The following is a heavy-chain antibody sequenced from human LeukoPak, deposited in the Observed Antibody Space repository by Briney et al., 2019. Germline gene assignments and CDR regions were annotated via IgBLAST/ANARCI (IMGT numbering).Heavy chain of an antibody. V-gene: IGHV3-7*01. D-gene: IGHD3-10*01. J-gene: IGHJ4*02. Sequence: GGSLRFSCAASGFTFSSYWMSWVRQAPGKGLEWVANIKQDGSEKYYVDSVKGRFTISRDNAKNSLYLQMNSLRAEDTAVYYCARYYYGSGSYYFDYWGQGTLVTVSS. CDR1: GFTFSSYW. CDR3: ARYYYGSGSYYFDY. CDR2: IKQDGSEK.